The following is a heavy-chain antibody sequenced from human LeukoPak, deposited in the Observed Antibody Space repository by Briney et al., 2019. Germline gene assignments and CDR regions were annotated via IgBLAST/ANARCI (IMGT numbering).Heavy chain of an antibody. Sequence: GGPLRLLCGASGFTFSNAWVRWVRQAPGKGLEWVSGVSGCDTSTHYTDSVKCRFTISIDKSKNTLYLKMNSLSAEDTAIYYCAKWGDYDVLTGYYDSDYWGQGTLVTVSS. V-gene: IGHV3-23*01. J-gene: IGHJ4*02. CDR2: VSGCDTST. CDR1: GFTFSNAW. CDR3: AKWGDYDVLTGYYDSDY. D-gene: IGHD3-9*01.